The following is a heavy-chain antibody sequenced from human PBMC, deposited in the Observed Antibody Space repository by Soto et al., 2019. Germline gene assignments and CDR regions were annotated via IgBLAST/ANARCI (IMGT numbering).Heavy chain of an antibody. V-gene: IGHV3-30-3*01. Sequence: QVQLVESGGGVVQPGRSLRLSCAASGFTFNSFAIHWVRQAPGKGLAWVSRISYDGSTKYYADSVKGRFTISRDNSKNTRYLQMNSLRAEDTAVYYCARAYDSSMNYFDYWGQGTLVTVSS. J-gene: IGHJ4*02. D-gene: IGHD3-22*01. CDR3: ARAYDSSMNYFDY. CDR1: GFTFNSFA. CDR2: ISYDGSTK.